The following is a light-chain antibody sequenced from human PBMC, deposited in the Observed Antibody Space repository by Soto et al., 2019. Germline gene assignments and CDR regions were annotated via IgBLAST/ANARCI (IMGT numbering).Light chain of an antibody. CDR3: MQALQTPLT. CDR1: QSLLHTNGYNY. Sequence: DIVMTQTPLSLPVTPGEPASISCRSSQSLLHTNGYNYLDWYLQKPGQSPQLLISLGSDRASGVPDRFSGSWSGTEFTLKISRVEAEDVGVYYCMQALQTPLTFGGGTQVEIK. CDR2: LGS. V-gene: IGKV2-28*01. J-gene: IGKJ4*01.